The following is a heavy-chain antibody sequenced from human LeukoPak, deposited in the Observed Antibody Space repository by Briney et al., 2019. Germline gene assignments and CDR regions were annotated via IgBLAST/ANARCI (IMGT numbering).Heavy chain of an antibody. Sequence: MTGGSLRLSCAASGFSFSNAWMNWVRQAPGKGLEWIGRIKRKTDGGTTDYAAPVKGRFTISRDDSKNTLYLQMNSLKTEDTAVYYCASADGSGYRYYWGQGTLVTVSS. CDR3: ASADGSGYRYY. CDR2: IKRKTDGGTT. D-gene: IGHD3-22*01. V-gene: IGHV3-15*01. CDR1: GFSFSNAW. J-gene: IGHJ4*02.